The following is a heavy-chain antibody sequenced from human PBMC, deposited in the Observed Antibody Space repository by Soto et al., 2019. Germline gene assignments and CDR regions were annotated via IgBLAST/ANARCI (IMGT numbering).Heavy chain of an antibody. CDR3: ARGMAEEQIFSYFDY. CDR2: GSKTATT. D-gene: IGHD3-9*01. CDR1: GASIINYY. Sequence: SETLSRTCTVSGASIINYYGAWIRQSPGGGLESIGEGSKTATTTYNPSLNNRVTISVDASKSQFYLKLRSVPPPDTAVYYCARGMAEEQIFSYFDYWGQGALVTVSS. J-gene: IGHJ4*02. V-gene: IGHV4-59*01.